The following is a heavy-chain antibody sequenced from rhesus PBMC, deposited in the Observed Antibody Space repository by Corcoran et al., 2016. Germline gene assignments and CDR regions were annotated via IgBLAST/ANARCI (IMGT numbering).Heavy chain of an antibody. J-gene: IGHJ4*01. CDR3: ARDLGASMVVVTSFDY. CDR2: IYGGSGGT. CDR1: GGSISGYYL. V-gene: IGHV4-106*01. Sequence: QLQLQESGPGVVKPSETLSLTCAVSGGSISGYYLWSWIRQPPGKGLEWIGYIYGGSGGTSNNPSRKNRVTISKDTSKNQFSLKLSSVTAADTAVYYCARDLGASMVVVTSFDYWGQGVLVTVSS. D-gene: IGHD3-28*01.